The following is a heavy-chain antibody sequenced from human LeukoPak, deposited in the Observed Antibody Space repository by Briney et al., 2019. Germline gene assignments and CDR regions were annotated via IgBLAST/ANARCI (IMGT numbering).Heavy chain of an antibody. CDR1: GFTVITND. D-gene: IGHD1-14*01. CDR3: ARGVEPLAANTLAY. J-gene: IGHJ4*02. Sequence: GGSLRLSCAASGFTVITNDMTWVRQAPGKGLEWVSVLYSDGNTKYADSVQGRFTISRDNSKNTLYHEMNSLSPDDTAVYYCARGVEPLAANTLAYWGQGTLVAVSS. V-gene: IGHV3-53*01. CDR2: LYSDGNT.